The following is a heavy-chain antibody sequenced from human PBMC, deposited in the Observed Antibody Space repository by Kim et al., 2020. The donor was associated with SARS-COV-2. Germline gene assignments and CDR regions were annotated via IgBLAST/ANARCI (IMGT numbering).Heavy chain of an antibody. CDR3: ARGSSDYDSSGYYSKAFDI. CDR2: IIPIFGTA. Sequence: SVKVSCKASGGTFSSYAISWVRQAPGQGLEWMGGIIPIFGTANYAQKFQGRVTITADESTSTAYMELSSLRSEDTAVYYCARGSSDYDSSGYYSKAFDIWGQGTMVTVSS. D-gene: IGHD3-22*01. V-gene: IGHV1-69*13. CDR1: GGTFSSYA. J-gene: IGHJ3*02.